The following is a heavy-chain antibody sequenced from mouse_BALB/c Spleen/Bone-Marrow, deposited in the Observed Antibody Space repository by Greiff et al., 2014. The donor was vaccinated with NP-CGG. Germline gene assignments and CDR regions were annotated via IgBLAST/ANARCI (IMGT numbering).Heavy chain of an antibody. CDR1: GFSLTSYG. D-gene: IGHD1-1*01. Sequence: VKLQESGPGLVAPSQSLSITCTVSGFSLTSYGVHWIRQPPGKGLEWLGVIWAGGSTNYNSALMSRLSISKDNSKSQVFLKMNSLQTDDTAMYYCARYYYDFLDYWGQGTTLTVSS. CDR2: IWAGGST. CDR3: ARYYYDFLDY. J-gene: IGHJ2*01. V-gene: IGHV2-9*02.